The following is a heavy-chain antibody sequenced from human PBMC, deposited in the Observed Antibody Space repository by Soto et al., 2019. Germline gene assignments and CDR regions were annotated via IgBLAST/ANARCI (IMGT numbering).Heavy chain of an antibody. CDR2: ISGSGGST. CDR1: GFTFSSYA. D-gene: IGHD3-22*01. J-gene: IGHJ4*02. V-gene: IGHV3-23*01. Sequence: PGGSLRLSXAASGFTFSSYAMSWVRQAPGKGLEWVSAISGSGGSTYYADSVKGRFTISRDNSKNTLYLQMNSLRAEDTAVYYCAKGAIVVVITTWMDYWGQGTLVTVSS. CDR3: AKGAIVVVITTWMDY.